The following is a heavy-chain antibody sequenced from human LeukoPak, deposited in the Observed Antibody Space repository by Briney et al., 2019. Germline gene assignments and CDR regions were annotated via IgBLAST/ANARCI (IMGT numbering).Heavy chain of an antibody. CDR2: ISSSSSYI. Sequence: PGGSLRLPCAASGFTFSSYSMNWVRQAPGKGLEWVSSISSSSSYIYYADSVKGRFTISRDNAKNSLYLQMNSLRAEDTAVYYCARGRWPDSRIDYWGQGTLVTVSS. CDR3: ARGRWPDSRIDY. D-gene: IGHD6-13*01. J-gene: IGHJ4*02. CDR1: GFTFSSYS. V-gene: IGHV3-21*01.